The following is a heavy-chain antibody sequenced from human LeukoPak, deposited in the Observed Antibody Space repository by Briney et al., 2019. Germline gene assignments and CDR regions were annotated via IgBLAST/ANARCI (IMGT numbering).Heavy chain of an antibody. CDR2: ISSSGSTM. J-gene: IGHJ4*02. V-gene: IGHV3-48*03. CDR1: GFTFGSYE. Sequence: PGGSLRLSCVASGFTFGSYEMNWVRQAPGKGLEWVSYISSSGSTMYYPDSVKGRFTISRDNAKNSLYLQMNSLRAEDTAVYYCARARRISAYPSFFDYWGQGTLVTVSS. D-gene: IGHD3-16*01. CDR3: ARARRISAYPSFFDY.